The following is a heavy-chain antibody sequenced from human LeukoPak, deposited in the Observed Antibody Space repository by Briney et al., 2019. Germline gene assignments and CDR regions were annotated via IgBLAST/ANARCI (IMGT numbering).Heavy chain of an antibody. CDR1: GFTFSSYA. CDR3: ARRYYYGTSGYSYAYYLDY. J-gene: IGHJ4*02. Sequence: GGSLRLSCAASGFTFSSYAMHWVRQAPGKGLEYVSDISSNGGSTYYANSVKGRFTISRDNSKSTLYLQMGSLRAEDMAVYYCARRYYYGTSGYSYAYYLDYWGQGTLVTVPS. D-gene: IGHD3-22*01. CDR2: ISSNGGST. V-gene: IGHV3-64*01.